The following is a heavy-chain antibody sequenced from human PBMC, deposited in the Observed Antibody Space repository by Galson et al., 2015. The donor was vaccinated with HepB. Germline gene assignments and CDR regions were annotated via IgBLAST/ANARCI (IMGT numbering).Heavy chain of an antibody. Sequence: SETLSLTCTVSGGSISSDNYYWGWIRQPPGKGLEWIGSIYSSATTFYNPSLKGRVTVSVDTSKNQFSLKLSSVTAADTAVYYCARGRPAALDFFYYYYLDVWGKGTPVTVSS. CDR2: IYSSATT. J-gene: IGHJ6*03. CDR1: GGSISSDNYY. D-gene: IGHD2-2*01. CDR3: ARGRPAALDFFYYYYLDV. V-gene: IGHV4-39*07.